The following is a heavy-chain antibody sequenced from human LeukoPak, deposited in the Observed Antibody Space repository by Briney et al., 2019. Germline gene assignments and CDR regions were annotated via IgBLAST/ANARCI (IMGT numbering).Heavy chain of an antibody. J-gene: IGHJ4*02. Sequence: GGSLRLSCATSGFSFSSYWMHWVRQAPGKGLVWVARISPDGSSALSADSVRGRFTISRDNADDTLYLQLNSLRAEDTAVYYCARVSFCPRCHFDYWGQGTLVTVSS. CDR2: ISPDGSSA. CDR1: GFSFSSYW. V-gene: IGHV3-74*03. D-gene: IGHD2/OR15-2a*01. CDR3: ARVSFCPRCHFDY.